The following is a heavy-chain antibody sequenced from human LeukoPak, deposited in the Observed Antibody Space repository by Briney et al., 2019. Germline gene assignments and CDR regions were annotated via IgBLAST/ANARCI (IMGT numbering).Heavy chain of an antibody. Sequence: GGSLRLSCAASGFTFRDYSMNWVRQAPGKGPECVSYISPTSSNIFYVDSVKGRFTISRDNAKNSLYLQMNSLRAEDMAVYYCARDVRYGDYAGWFDPWGQGTLVTVSS. J-gene: IGHJ5*02. CDR1: GFTFRDYS. CDR2: ISPTSSNI. V-gene: IGHV3-48*04. D-gene: IGHD4-17*01. CDR3: ARDVRYGDYAGWFDP.